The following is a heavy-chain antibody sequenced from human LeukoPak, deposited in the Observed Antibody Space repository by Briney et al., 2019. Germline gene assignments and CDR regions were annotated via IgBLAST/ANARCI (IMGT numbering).Heavy chain of an antibody. CDR1: GGSISSYY. J-gene: IGHJ6*03. V-gene: IGHV4-4*07. CDR2: IYTSGST. D-gene: IGHD3-10*01. CDR3: ASTMVRGVIGPYYYYMDV. Sequence: SETLSLTCTVSGGSISSYYWSWIRQPAGKGLEWIGRIYTSGSTNYSPSLKSRVTMSVDTSKNQFSLKLSSVTAADTAVYYCASTMVRGVIGPYYYYMDVWGKGTTVTISS.